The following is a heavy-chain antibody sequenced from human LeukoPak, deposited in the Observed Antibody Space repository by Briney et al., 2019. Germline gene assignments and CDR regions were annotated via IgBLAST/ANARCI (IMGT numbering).Heavy chain of an antibody. V-gene: IGHV4-59*01. J-gene: IGHJ4*02. D-gene: IGHD6-13*01. CDR2: IYYSGST. CDR3: ARGRVGSSWVNFDY. Sequence: SETLSLTCTVSGGSISSYYWSWIRQPPGKGLEWIGYIYYSGSTNYNPSLKSRVTISVDTSKNQFSLKLSSVAAADTAVYYCARGRVGSSWVNFDYWGQGTLVTVSS. CDR1: GGSISSYY.